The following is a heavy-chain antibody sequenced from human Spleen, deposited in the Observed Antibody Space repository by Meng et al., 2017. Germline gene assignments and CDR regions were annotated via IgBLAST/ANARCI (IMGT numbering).Heavy chain of an antibody. J-gene: IGHJ5*02. D-gene: IGHD1-1*01. V-gene: IGHV6-1*01. CDR3: ARDGMSNSWFDP. Sequence: QVQLRHSVPGRGKPTQTLSLAYALSGDSVSSNIAAWNLVRQSPSRGLEWLGRTYYRSKWYNDYAVSVKSRIIINPDTSKNQFSLQLNSVTPEDTAVYYCARDGMSNSWFDPWGQGTLVTVSS. CDR2: TYYRSKWYN. CDR1: GDSVSSNIAA.